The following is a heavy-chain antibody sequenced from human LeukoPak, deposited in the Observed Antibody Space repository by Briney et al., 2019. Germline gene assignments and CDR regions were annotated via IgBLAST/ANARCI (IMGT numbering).Heavy chain of an antibody. V-gene: IGHV4-59*08. J-gene: IGHJ4*02. CDR1: GDSINAYY. D-gene: IGHD2-21*02. Sequence: PSETLSLTCTVSGDSINAYYWGWIRQPPGKGLEWIGYIYFSGTTKYNPSLESRVTISVDTSKNQFSLKLNSVTAADTAVYYCARYFCGGDCYSGYFDYWGQGTLVTVSS. CDR2: IYFSGTT. CDR3: ARYFCGGDCYSGYFDY.